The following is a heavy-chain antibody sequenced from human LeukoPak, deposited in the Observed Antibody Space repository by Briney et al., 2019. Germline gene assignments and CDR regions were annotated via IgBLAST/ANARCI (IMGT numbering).Heavy chain of an antibody. Sequence: SETLSLTCAVSGGSMSPYHWGWIRQPPGKGLEWTGCIYYSGSTNYNPSLKSRVTISVDTSKNQFSLKLSSVTAADTAIYYCARAVSGRFDYWGQGTLVTVSS. V-gene: IGHV4-59*08. CDR3: ARAVSGRFDY. CDR1: GGSMSPYH. J-gene: IGHJ4*02. CDR2: IYYSGST. D-gene: IGHD6-19*01.